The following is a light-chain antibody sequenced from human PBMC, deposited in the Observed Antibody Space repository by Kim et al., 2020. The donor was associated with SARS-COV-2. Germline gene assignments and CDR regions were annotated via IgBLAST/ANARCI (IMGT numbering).Light chain of an antibody. CDR3: QQYISYPLT. V-gene: IGKV1-5*01. Sequence: ASVGDRVTITCRASQSISSRLAWYQQKPGKAPNLLIYDASSLESGVPSRFSGSGSGTEYTLTISSLQPDDFASYYCQQYISYPLTFGGGTKVDIK. J-gene: IGKJ4*01. CDR2: DAS. CDR1: QSISSR.